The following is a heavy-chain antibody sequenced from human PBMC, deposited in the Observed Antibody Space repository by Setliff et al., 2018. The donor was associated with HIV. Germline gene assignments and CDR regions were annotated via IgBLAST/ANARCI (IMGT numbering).Heavy chain of an antibody. CDR1: GYTFTSCF. V-gene: IGHV1-46*01. CDR2: INPSDGTT. D-gene: IGHD3-10*01. CDR3: AGIRGGDAFDI. Sequence: ASVKVSCKASGYTFTSCFMHWVRQAPGQGLEYIGIINPSDGTTAYVERFQGRVSMTSDTSTSTVYMEMSNLRSEDTAIYYCAGIRGGDAFDIWGQGTMVTVSS. J-gene: IGHJ3*02.